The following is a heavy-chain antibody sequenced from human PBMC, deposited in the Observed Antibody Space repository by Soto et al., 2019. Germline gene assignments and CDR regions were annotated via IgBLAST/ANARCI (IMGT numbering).Heavy chain of an antibody. CDR3: ARDSPLLYGPGGFDY. D-gene: IGHD3-10*01. V-gene: IGHV3-48*03. Sequence: EVQLVESGGGLVQPGGSLRLSCAASGFTFSSYEMNWVRQAPGKGLEWVSYISSSGSTIYYADSVKGRFTISRDNAKNSLYLQMNSLRAEDTAVYYCARDSPLLYGPGGFDYWGQGTLVTVSS. CDR2: ISSSGSTI. CDR1: GFTFSSYE. J-gene: IGHJ4*02.